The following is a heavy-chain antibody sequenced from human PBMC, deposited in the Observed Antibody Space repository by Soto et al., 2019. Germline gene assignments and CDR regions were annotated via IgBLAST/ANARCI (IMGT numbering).Heavy chain of an antibody. V-gene: IGHV3-23*01. J-gene: IGHJ6*03. D-gene: IGHD6-13*01. CDR1: GFTFSSYA. CDR3: AKGVGSSSWYVSVDYYYYMDV. Sequence: PGGSLRLSCAASGFTFSSYAMSWFRQAPGKGLEWVSAISGSGGSTYYADSVKGRFTISRDNSKNTLYLQMNSLRAEDTAVYYCAKGVGSSSWYVSVDYYYYMDVWGKGTTVTVSS. CDR2: ISGSGGST.